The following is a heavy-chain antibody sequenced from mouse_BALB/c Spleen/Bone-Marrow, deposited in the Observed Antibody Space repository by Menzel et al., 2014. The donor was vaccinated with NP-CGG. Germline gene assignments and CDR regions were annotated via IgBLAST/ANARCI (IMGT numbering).Heavy chain of an antibody. Sequence: EVKLQESGGGLVQPGGSLRLSCATSGFTFXDYYMNWVRQPPGMALEWLGFIRNKANGYTTDYSTSVKGRFTISRDNSRNILYLQMNTQRTEDSATYYCARDVGRLFFDVWGAGTTVTVSS. CDR1: GFTFXDYY. J-gene: IGHJ1*01. V-gene: IGHV7-3*02. CDR3: ARDVGRLFFDV. D-gene: IGHD3-3*01. CDR2: IRNKANGYTT.